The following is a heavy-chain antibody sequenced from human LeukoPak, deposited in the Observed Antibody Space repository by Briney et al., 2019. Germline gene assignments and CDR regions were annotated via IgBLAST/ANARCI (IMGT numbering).Heavy chain of an antibody. Sequence: ASVKVSCKASGYTFTSYAMHWVRQAPGQRLEWMGWINAGNGNTKYSQKFQGRVTITGDTSASTAYMELSSLRSEDTAVYYCANSAHLQGAFDIWGQGTMVTVSS. CDR1: GYTFTSYA. CDR2: INAGNGNT. V-gene: IGHV1-3*01. J-gene: IGHJ3*02. CDR3: ANSAHLQGAFDI.